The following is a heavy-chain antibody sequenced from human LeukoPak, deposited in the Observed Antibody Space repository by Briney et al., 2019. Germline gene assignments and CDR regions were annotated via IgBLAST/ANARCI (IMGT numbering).Heavy chain of an antibody. Sequence: ASVKVSCKASGYTFIVYYINWVRQAPGQGLEWMGGIIPIFGTANYAQKFQGRVTMTGDTSTSTVYMDLSSLRSEDTAVYYCARALSEMATIGEDFDYWGQGTLVTVSS. CDR2: IIPIFGTA. CDR3: ARALSEMATIGEDFDY. J-gene: IGHJ4*02. V-gene: IGHV1-69*06. D-gene: IGHD5-24*01. CDR1: GYTFIVYY.